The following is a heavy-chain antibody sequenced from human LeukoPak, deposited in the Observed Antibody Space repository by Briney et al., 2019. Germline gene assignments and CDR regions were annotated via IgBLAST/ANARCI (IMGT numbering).Heavy chain of an antibody. Sequence: SETLSLTCTVSGVSISSSNSYWGWIRQPPGKGLEWIGSIYYSGNTYYNASLKSQVSISIDTSKNQFSLKLSSVTAADTAVYYCARGFGRSSGAFDIWGQGTMVTVSS. J-gene: IGHJ3*02. CDR3: ARGFGRSSGAFDI. CDR2: IYYSGNT. CDR1: GVSISSSNSY. V-gene: IGHV4-39*07. D-gene: IGHD1-26*01.